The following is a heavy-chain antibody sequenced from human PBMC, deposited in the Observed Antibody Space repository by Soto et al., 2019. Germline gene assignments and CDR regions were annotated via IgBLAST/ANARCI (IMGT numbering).Heavy chain of an antibody. CDR1: GYTFTGYG. V-gene: IGHV1-18*01. J-gene: IGHJ4*02. Sequence: QVQLVQSGAEVKKPGASVKVSCKASGYTFTGYGISWVRQAPGQGLEWMGWISAYNGNTNYAQKLQGRVTMTTDTSTSTAYMELRSLRSDDTAVYYCARDYYPKKTIFGGLTDYWGQGTLVTVSS. CDR3: ARDYYPKKTIFGGLTDY. D-gene: IGHD3-3*01. CDR2: ISAYNGNT.